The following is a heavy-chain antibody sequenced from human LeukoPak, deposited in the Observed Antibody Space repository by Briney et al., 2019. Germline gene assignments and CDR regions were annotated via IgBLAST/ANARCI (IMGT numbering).Heavy chain of an antibody. CDR3: ARVPYSSSWYHEGFFDY. CDR1: GFTFSSYD. J-gene: IGHJ4*02. CDR2: IGTAGDT. Sequence: GGSLRLSCAASGFTFSSYDMHWVRQATGKGLEWDSAIGTAGDTYYPGSVKGRFTISRENAKNSLYLQMNSMRAGDTAVYYCARVPYSSSWYHEGFFDYWGQGTLVTVSS. D-gene: IGHD6-13*01. V-gene: IGHV3-13*01.